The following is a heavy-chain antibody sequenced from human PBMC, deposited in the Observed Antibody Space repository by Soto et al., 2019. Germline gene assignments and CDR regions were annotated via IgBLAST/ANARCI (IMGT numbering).Heavy chain of an antibody. CDR2: IYYSGST. Sequence: SETMSLTCPVAGGTISSGNYYSSRLQQPPGKGLECIGYIYYSGSTNYNPSLKSRVTISVDKSKNQFSLKLSSVTAADAAVYYCARNVRDGDFDYWGQGTLVTVS. CDR3: ARNVRDGDFDY. D-gene: IGHD2-21*02. CDR1: GGTISSGNYY. V-gene: IGHV4-61*05. J-gene: IGHJ4*02.